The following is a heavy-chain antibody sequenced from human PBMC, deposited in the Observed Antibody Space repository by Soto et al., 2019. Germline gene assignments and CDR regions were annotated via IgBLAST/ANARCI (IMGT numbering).Heavy chain of an antibody. Sequence: SETLSLTCTVSGDSISSYSWSWIRQPPGKGLEWIGYIYHSGSTYYNPSLKSRVTISVDRSKNQFSLKLSSVTAADTAVYYCARVPGPWGQGTLVTVSS. CDR1: GDSISSYS. CDR2: IYHSGST. V-gene: IGHV4-59*12. CDR3: ARVPGP. J-gene: IGHJ5*02. D-gene: IGHD7-27*01.